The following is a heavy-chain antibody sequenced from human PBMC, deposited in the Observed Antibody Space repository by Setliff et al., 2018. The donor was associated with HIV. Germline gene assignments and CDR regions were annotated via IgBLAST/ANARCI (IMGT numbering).Heavy chain of an antibody. CDR3: ARRSPGGGYYMDV. J-gene: IGHJ6*03. CDR2: IYTSGST. D-gene: IGHD3-16*01. V-gene: IGHV4-61*02. Sequence: SETLSLTCTVSGGSISSGNYYWSWIRQPAGEGLEWIGRIYTSGSTNYNPSLKSRVTISLDTSKNQFSLNLSSVTAADTAVYYCARRSPGGGYYMDVWGKGTTVTVSS. CDR1: GGSISSGNYY.